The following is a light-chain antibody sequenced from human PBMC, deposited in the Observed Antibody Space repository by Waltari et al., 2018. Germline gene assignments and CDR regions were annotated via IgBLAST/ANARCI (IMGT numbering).Light chain of an antibody. J-gene: IGKJ1*01. Sequence: EIQMTQSPSSVSASVGAIVNRTCRAGHDISSALAWYQQKPGQAPNLLIYAVSSLQSGVPSRFSGSGSGTDFTLTISSLQPEDVATYYCQQGSSFPPTFGQGTKVEIK. CDR2: AVS. V-gene: IGKV1-12*01. CDR1: HDISSA. CDR3: QQGSSFPPT.